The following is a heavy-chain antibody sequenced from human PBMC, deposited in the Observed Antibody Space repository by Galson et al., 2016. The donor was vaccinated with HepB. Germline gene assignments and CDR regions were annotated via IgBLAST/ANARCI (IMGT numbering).Heavy chain of an antibody. CDR1: GGSFSGNY. D-gene: IGHD2-2*01. CDR3: ARGRRVGHCSGTSCRNWFDP. CDR2: IDHSAST. Sequence: LTCAVYGGSFSGNYWSWIRQPPGKGLEWIGEIDHSASTNYNPSLKSRVTISADTSKNQVSLMVTSVTAADTAVYDCARGRRVGHCSGTSCRNWFDPWGQGALVTVSS. V-gene: IGHV4-34*01. J-gene: IGHJ5*02.